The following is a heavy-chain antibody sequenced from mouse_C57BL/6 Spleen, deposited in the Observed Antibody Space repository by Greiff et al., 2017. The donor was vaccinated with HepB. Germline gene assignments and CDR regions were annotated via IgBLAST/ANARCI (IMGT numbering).Heavy chain of an antibody. Sequence: VQLQQSDAELVKPGASVKISCKVSGYTFTDHTIHWMKQRPEQGLEWIGYIYPRDVSTKYNEKFKGKATLTADTSSSTAYMQLNSLTYEDSAVYFCDEKTAQAGWFDYGGQGTLVTVSA. J-gene: IGHJ3*01. V-gene: IGHV1-78*01. CDR3: DEKTAQAGWFDY. D-gene: IGHD3-2*02. CDR2: IYPRDVST. CDR1: GYTFTDHT.